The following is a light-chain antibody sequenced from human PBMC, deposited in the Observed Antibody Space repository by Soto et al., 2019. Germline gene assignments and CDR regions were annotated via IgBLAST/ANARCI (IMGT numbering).Light chain of an antibody. CDR3: QQYNSYSQFT. Sequence: DIQMTQSPSTLSASVGDRVTITCRASQSIKNWLAWYQQKPGEAPKLLIYKASTLESGVPSRFSSSGSGTEFTLSISCLQADDVATYYCQQYNSYSQFTFGPGAKVDIK. CDR2: KAS. CDR1: QSIKNW. J-gene: IGKJ3*01. V-gene: IGKV1-5*03.